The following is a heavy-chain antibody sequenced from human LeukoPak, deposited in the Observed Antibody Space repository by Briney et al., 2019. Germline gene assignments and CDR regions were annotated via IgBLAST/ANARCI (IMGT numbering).Heavy chain of an antibody. CDR2: IKQDGSET. CDR3: VREGFYFFDF. V-gene: IGHV3-7*01. CDR1: GFTFTNNF. Sequence: GGSLRLSCAASGFTFTNNFMSWVRQVPGKGLEWVANIKQDGSETTYADSVRGRFTIFRDNAKDSVYLQMNSLRAEDSATYYCVREGFYFFDFWGQGTLVTVSS. J-gene: IGHJ4*01.